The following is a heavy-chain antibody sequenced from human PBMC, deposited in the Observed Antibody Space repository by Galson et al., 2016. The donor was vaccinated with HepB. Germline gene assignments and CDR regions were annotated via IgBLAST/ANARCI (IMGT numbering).Heavy chain of an antibody. D-gene: IGHD4-23*01. CDR1: GDCVSRHGAS. CDR3: ARGGEYGGNPSNWLDL. V-gene: IGHV6-1*01. Sequence: CAISGDCVSRHGASWNWIRQSPSRGLEWLGRTFFRFKWYHNYAPSMKSRITLNPYTSKGQVSLVMRSVTPEDTAVYYCARGGEYGGNPSNWLDLWGQGTLVTVSS. CDR2: TFFRFKWYH. J-gene: IGHJ5*02.